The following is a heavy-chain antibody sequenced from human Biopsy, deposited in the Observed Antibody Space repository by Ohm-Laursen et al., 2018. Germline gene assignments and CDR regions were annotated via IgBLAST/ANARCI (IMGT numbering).Heavy chain of an antibody. Sequence: SLRLSCSASGFTVSSTYMSWVRQAPGKGLEWVSVIYTGGSTFYADSVKGRFTISRDKSRNILYLQMNSLRAEDTAIYYCAKDWTSQYYYDTMDDYWGQGTLVTVSS. CDR3: AKDWTSQYYYDTMDDY. V-gene: IGHV3-53*01. D-gene: IGHD3-22*01. J-gene: IGHJ4*02. CDR1: GFTVSSTY. CDR2: IYTGGST.